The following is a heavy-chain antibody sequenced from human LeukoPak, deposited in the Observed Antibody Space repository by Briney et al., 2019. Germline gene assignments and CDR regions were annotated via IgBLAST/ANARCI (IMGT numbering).Heavy chain of an antibody. CDR3: AKIGTVLLWFGESPSDY. J-gene: IGHJ4*02. CDR2: ISGSGGST. V-gene: IGHV3-23*01. Sequence: GGSLRLSCAASGCTFSSYGMSWVRQAPGTGLEGVSPISGSGGSTYYADSVKGRFTISRDNSKNTLYLQMNSLRAEDTAVYYCAKIGTVLLWFGESPSDYWGQGTLVTVSS. CDR1: GCTFSSYG. D-gene: IGHD3-10*01.